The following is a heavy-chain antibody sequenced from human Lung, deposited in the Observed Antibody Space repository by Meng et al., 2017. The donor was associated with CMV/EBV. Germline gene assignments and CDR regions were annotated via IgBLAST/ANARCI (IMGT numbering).Heavy chain of an antibody. V-gene: IGHV1-2*02. J-gene: IGHJ4*02. Sequence: SCRASAYLFPGFYLHWVRQAPGRGLEWMGWLNPNSGGTTYAQKFQGRVTMTRDTSIDTAYMELSRLRSDDTAVYFCAREFSRGWYGDHWGQGTLVTVSS. D-gene: IGHD6-19*01. CDR2: LNPNSGGT. CDR3: AREFSRGWYGDH. CDR1: AYLFPGFY.